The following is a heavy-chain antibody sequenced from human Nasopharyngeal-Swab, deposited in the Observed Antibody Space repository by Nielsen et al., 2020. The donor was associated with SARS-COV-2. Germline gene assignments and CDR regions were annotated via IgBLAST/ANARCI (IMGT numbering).Heavy chain of an antibody. CDR2: ISGSDYST. CDR3: AKDRDSGDDSDDYYHYYGMDV. J-gene: IGHJ6*02. D-gene: IGHD5-12*01. CDR1: GFTFSTYA. Sequence: GESLKIPCAASGFTFSTYAISWVRQAPGKGLEWVSVISGSDYSTHYADSVKGRFTISRDNSKNTVSLQMNSLRAEDTAIYYCAKDRDSGDDSDDYYHYYGMDVWGQGTTVTVSS. V-gene: IGHV3-23*01.